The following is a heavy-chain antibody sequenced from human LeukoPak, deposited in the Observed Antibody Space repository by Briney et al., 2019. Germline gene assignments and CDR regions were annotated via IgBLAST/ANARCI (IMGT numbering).Heavy chain of an antibody. CDR1: GFTVSSNY. J-gene: IGHJ4*02. V-gene: IGHV3-53*01. Sequence: GGSLRLSCAASGFTVSSNYMTWVRQAPGKGLEWVSVIYSSGTTYFADSVKGRFTISRDNSKNTLYLQMNSLRAEDTAVYYCARDLAYFDYWGQGTPVTVSS. CDR2: IYSSGTT. D-gene: IGHD3-16*01. CDR3: ARDLAYFDY.